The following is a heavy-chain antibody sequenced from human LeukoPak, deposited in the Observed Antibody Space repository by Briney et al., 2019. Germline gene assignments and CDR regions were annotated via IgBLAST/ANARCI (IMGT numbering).Heavy chain of an antibody. V-gene: IGHV3-30*18. J-gene: IGHJ4*02. D-gene: IGHD6-19*01. Sequence: GGSLRLSCAASGFTFSSYGMHWVRRAPGKGLEWVAIISYDGSNKYYADSVKGRFTISRDNSKNTLYLQMNSLRAEDTAVYYCAKDHYSSGWYFDYWGQGTLVTVSS. CDR1: GFTFSSYG. CDR3: AKDHYSSGWYFDY. CDR2: ISYDGSNK.